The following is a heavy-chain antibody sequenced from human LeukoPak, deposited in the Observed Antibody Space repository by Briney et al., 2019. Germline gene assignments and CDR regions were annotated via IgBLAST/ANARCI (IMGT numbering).Heavy chain of an antibody. CDR1: GYTFTSYG. D-gene: IGHD3-9*01. CDR2: ISAYNGNT. J-gene: IGHJ4*02. V-gene: IGHV1-18*01. Sequence: GASVTVSCKASGYTFTSYGISWVRQAPGQGLEWMGWISAYNGNTNYAQKLQGRVTMTTDTSTSTAYMELRSLRSDDTAVYYCARVAADILTGYIDYWGQETLVTVSS. CDR3: ARVAADILTGYIDY.